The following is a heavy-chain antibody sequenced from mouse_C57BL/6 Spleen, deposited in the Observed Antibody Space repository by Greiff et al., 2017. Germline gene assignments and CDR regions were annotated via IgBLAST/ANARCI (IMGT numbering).Heavy chain of an antibody. Sequence: QVQLQQPGAELVKPGASVKLSCKASGYTFTSYWMHWVKQRPGQGLEWIGMIHPNSGSTNYNEKFKSKATLTVDKSSSTAYMQLGSLTSEDSAVYYCARKGPLYYDYDGWFAYWGQGTLVTVSA. CDR1: GYTFTSYW. V-gene: IGHV1-64*01. CDR2: IHPNSGST. J-gene: IGHJ3*01. CDR3: ARKGPLYYDYDGWFAY. D-gene: IGHD2-4*01.